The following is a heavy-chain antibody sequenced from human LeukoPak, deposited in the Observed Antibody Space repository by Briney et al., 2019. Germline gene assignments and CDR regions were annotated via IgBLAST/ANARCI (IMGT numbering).Heavy chain of an antibody. Sequence: SETLSLTCTVSGGSISSYYWSWIRQPPGKGLEWIGYIYYSGSTNYTPSLKSRVTISVDTSRNQFSLKLSSVTAADTAVYYCARYTTVTPYFDYWGQGTLVTVSS. CDR1: GGSISSYY. J-gene: IGHJ4*02. CDR2: IYYSGST. CDR3: ARYTTVTPYFDY. D-gene: IGHD4-17*01. V-gene: IGHV4-59*08.